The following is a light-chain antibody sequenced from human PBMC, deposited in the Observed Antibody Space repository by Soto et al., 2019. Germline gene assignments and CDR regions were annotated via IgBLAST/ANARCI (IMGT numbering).Light chain of an antibody. CDR2: DAS. CDR1: QDISKN. Sequence: IQMTQSPSSLSASVGDRVTITCQASQDISKNLNWYQQKPGKAPKLLIYDASSLQTGVPSRFSGSGSATHLTFPISSLQPEDVATYYCKQYDNLLPITFGQGTRLEIK. CDR3: KQYDNLLPIT. V-gene: IGKV1-33*01. J-gene: IGKJ5*01.